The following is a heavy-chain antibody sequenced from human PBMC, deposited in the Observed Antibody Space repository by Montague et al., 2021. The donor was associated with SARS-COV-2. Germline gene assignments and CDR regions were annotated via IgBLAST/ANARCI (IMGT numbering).Heavy chain of an antibody. J-gene: IGHJ6*02. CDR2: IKEDGSEK. D-gene: IGHD1-1*01. CDR1: GFTFSSYW. V-gene: IGHV3-7*01. Sequence: SLRLSCAASGFTFSSYWMSWVRQAPGKGLEWVASIKEDGSEKYXXXSXXXRFXISRDNAKNSLYLQMNSLRAEDTAVYYCARVQRTTGTTRLGTYYYYYYGMDVWGQGTTVTVSS. CDR3: ARVQRTTGTTRLGTYYYYYYGMDV.